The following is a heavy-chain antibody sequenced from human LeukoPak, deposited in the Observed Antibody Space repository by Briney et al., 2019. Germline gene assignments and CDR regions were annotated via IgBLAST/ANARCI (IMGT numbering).Heavy chain of an antibody. CDR1: GFTFSSYW. J-gene: IGHJ5*02. Sequence: GGSLRLSCAASGFTFSSYWMSWVRQAPGKGLEWVANIKQDGSEKYYVDSVKGRFTISRDNAKNSLYLQMNSLRAEDTAVYYCARGKSRYSSSWYGFDPWGQGTLVTVSS. V-gene: IGHV3-7*04. CDR3: ARGKSRYSSSWYGFDP. CDR2: IKQDGSEK. D-gene: IGHD6-13*01.